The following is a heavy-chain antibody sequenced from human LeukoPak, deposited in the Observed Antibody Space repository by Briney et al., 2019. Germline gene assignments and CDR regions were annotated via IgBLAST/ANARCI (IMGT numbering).Heavy chain of an antibody. Sequence: GGSLRLSCAASGFTFSSYWMHRARQAPGKGLVWVSRITSDGSNTIYADSVKGRFSISRDNAKNTLYLQMNSLRAEDKAVYYCARDDAFDIWVQGTLVTVSS. CDR1: GFTFSSYW. J-gene: IGHJ3*02. CDR2: ITSDGSNT. CDR3: ARDDAFDI. V-gene: IGHV3-74*01.